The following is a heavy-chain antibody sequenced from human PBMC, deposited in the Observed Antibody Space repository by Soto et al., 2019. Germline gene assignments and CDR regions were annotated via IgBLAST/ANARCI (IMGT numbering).Heavy chain of an antibody. D-gene: IGHD6-19*01. CDR3: AFVRRDGGGWYYLDF. CDR1: GFTLSSYA. V-gene: IGHV3-23*01. J-gene: IGHJ4*02. Sequence: GGSLRLSCAASGFTLSSYAMSWVRQAPGKGLEWVSAISGSGGITYYADSVKGRFTISRDNSMNTLYLQMNSLRAEDTAVYNCAFVRRDGGGWYYLDFWGRGTPVIVSS. CDR2: ISGSGGIT.